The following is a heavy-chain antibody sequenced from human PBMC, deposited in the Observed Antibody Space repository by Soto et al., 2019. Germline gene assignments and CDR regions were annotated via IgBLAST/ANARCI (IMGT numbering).Heavy chain of an antibody. Sequence: LRLSCAASGFTFSSYGMHWVRQAPGKGLEWVAVIWYDGSNKYYADSVKGRFTISRDNSKNTLYLQMNSLRAEDTAVYYCAREYCSSTSCYIDYWGQGTLVTVSS. V-gene: IGHV3-33*01. D-gene: IGHD2-2*02. CDR1: GFTFSSYG. J-gene: IGHJ4*02. CDR3: AREYCSSTSCYIDY. CDR2: IWYDGSNK.